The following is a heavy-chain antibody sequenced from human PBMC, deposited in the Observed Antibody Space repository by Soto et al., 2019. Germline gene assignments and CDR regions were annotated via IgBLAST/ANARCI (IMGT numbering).Heavy chain of an antibody. Sequence: SLKVSCKASGGTFSSYAISWARQAPGQGLEWMGGVIPIFGTANYAQKFQGRVTITADESTSTAYMELSSLRSEDTAVYYCTVKEPTEYYYCGTDVWGEGDTVTISS. D-gene: IGHD1-26*01. J-gene: IGHJ6*04. V-gene: IGHV1-69*13. CDR1: GGTFSSYA. CDR2: VIPIFGTA. CDR3: TVKEPTEYYYCGTDV.